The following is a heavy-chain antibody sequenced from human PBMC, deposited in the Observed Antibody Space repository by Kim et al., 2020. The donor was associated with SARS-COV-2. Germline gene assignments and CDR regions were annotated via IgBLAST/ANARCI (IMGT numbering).Heavy chain of an antibody. V-gene: IGHV3-66*01. Sequence: GGSLRLSCAASGFTVSSNYMSWVRQAPGKGLEWVSVIYSGGSTYYADSVKGRFTISRDNSKNTLYLQMNSLRAEDTAVYYCARYLGVRGDAFDIWGQGTMVTVSS. D-gene: IGHD3-10*02. J-gene: IGHJ3*02. CDR1: GFTVSSNY. CDR2: IYSGGST. CDR3: ARYLGVRGDAFDI.